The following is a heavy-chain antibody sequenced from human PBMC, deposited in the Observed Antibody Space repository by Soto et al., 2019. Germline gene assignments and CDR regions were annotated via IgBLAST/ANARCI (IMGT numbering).Heavy chain of an antibody. V-gene: IGHV4-34*01. Sequence: SETLSLTCAVYGGSFSGYYWSWIRQPPGKGLEWIGEINHSGSTNYNPSLKSRVTISVDTSKNQFSLKLSSVTAADTAVYYCARGPDENKTGRARTFDYWGQGTLVTVSS. D-gene: IGHD6-6*01. CDR2: INHSGST. J-gene: IGHJ4*02. CDR3: ARGPDENKTGRARTFDY. CDR1: GGSFSGYY.